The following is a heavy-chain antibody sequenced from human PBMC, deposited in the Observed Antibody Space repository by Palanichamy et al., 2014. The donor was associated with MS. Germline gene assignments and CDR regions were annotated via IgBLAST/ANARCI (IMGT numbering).Heavy chain of an antibody. D-gene: IGHD3-3*02. Sequence: RGASNYNPSLKSRVTFSVDTPKKQFSLKLTSVTAADTAVYYCARVPALAYWYFDLWDSGTLVTVSS. V-gene: IGHV4-34*01. J-gene: IGHJ2*01. CDR2: RGAS. CDR3: ARVPALAYWYFDL.